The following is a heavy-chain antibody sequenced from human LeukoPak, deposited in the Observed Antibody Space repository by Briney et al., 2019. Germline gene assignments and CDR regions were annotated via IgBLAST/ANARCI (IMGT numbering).Heavy chain of an antibody. D-gene: IGHD2-2*01. CDR1: GFTFSSYS. V-gene: IGHV3-21*01. Sequence: GSLRLSCAASGFTFSSYSMNWVRQAPGKGLEWVSSISSSSSYIYYADSVKGRFTISRDNAKNSLYLQMNSLRAEDTAVYYCARGVVPAASTNWFDPWGQGTLVTVSS. CDR3: ARGVVPAASTNWFDP. CDR2: ISSSSSYI. J-gene: IGHJ5*02.